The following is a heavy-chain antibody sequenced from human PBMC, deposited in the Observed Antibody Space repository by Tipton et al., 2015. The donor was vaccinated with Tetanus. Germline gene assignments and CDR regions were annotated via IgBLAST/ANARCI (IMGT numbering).Heavy chain of an antibody. CDR1: GGSISSSSYY. CDR3: ARLGGIAAAGEDFDY. CDR2: IYYSGST. V-gene: IGHV4-39*01. D-gene: IGHD6-13*01. J-gene: IGHJ4*02. Sequence: LRLSCTVSGGSISSSSYYWGWIRQPPGKGLEWIGSIYYSGSTYYNPSLKSRVTISVDTSKNQFSLKLSSVTAADTAVYYCARLGGIAAAGEDFDYWGQGTLVTVSS.